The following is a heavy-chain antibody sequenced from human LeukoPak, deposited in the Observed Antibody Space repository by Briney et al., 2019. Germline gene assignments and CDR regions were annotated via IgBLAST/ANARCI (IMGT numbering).Heavy chain of an antibody. CDR1: GYTFTSYD. Sequence: ASVKVSCKASGYTFTSYDINWVRQATGQGLEWMGWMNPNSGNTGYAQKFQGRVTMTRNTSISTAYMELSSLRSEDTAVYYCARGLNYDILTGRDYYFDYWGQGTLVTVSS. D-gene: IGHD3-9*01. CDR3: ARGLNYDILTGRDYYFDY. J-gene: IGHJ4*02. V-gene: IGHV1-8*01. CDR2: MNPNSGNT.